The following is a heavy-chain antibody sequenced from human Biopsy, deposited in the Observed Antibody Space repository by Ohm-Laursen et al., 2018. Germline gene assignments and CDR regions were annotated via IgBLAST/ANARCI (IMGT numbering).Heavy chain of an antibody. J-gene: IGHJ1*01. CDR3: ARGSNEYGGLYFPH. D-gene: IGHD4-23*01. V-gene: IGHV4-59*11. CDR2: ISHTGYN. Sequence: SDTLSFTCAVSGGSFPGHYWTWIRQPPGKGLEWIGHISHTGYNSYKSSLKSRVTISLDTSRKHFSLRLTSLAAADTAVYYCARGSNEYGGLYFPHWGQGTLVTVSS. CDR1: GGSFPGHY.